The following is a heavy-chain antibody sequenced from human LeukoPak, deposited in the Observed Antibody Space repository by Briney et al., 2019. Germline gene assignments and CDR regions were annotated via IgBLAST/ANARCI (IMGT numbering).Heavy chain of an antibody. CDR3: GRVAGTVVRGKNFDY. CDR1: GFTFSSYE. CDR2: ISSSGSTI. Sequence: GGSLRLSCAASGFTFSSYEMNWVRQAPGKGLEWVSYISSSGSTIYYADSVKGRFSISRDNDKNSLYLQMNSLRAEDTAVYYCGRVAGTVVRGKNFDYWGQGTLVTLSS. J-gene: IGHJ4*02. V-gene: IGHV3-48*03. D-gene: IGHD4-23*01.